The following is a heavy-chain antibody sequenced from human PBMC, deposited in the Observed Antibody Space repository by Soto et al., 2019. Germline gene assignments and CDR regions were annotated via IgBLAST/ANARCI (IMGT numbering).Heavy chain of an antibody. CDR3: ARGSVTIFGVVTPTKPPKNLYYFDD. Sequence: SVKVSCKASGGTFSSYAISWVRQAPGQGLEWMGGIIPIFGTANYAQKFQGRVTITADESTSTAYMELSSLRSEDTAVYYCARGSVTIFGVVTPTKPPKNLYYFDDWGQGTLVTVSS. CDR1: GGTFSSYA. D-gene: IGHD3-3*01. V-gene: IGHV1-69*13. J-gene: IGHJ4*02. CDR2: IIPIFGTA.